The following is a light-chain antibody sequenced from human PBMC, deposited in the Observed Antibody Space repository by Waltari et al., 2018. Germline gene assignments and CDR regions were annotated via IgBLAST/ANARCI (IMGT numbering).Light chain of an antibody. CDR1: SDFNVGDFI. J-gene: IGLJ3*02. V-gene: IGLV5-37*01. CDR2: YNSDSEK. CDR3: MFWPSNVWV. Sequence: QPVLTQPPSSSASPGESARLTCTLPSDFNVGDFIIYWYQPRPGSPPRFHLYYNSDSEKAQGSGVPSHFSGSKDASANAGILLISGLQSEDEADYYCMFWPSNVWVFGGGTKLTVL.